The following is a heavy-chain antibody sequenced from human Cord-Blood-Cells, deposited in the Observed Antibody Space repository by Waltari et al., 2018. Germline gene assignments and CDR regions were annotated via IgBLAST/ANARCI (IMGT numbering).Heavy chain of an antibody. CDR2: ISYDGRNK. D-gene: IGHD6-13*01. Sequence: QVQLVESGGGVVQPGRSLRLSCAASGFTFSSHAMHWARQAPGKGREWVAVISYDGRNKYYADSVKGRFTISRDNSKNTLYLQMNSLRAEDTAVYYCAREPYSSSWYSDYWGQGTLVTVSS. J-gene: IGHJ4*02. CDR1: GFTFSSHA. V-gene: IGHV3-30*04. CDR3: AREPYSSSWYSDY.